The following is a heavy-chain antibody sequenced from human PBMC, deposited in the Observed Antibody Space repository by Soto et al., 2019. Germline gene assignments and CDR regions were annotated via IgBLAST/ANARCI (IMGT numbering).Heavy chain of an antibody. Sequence: ASVRVSCKASVYTFTGYYMHWVRQAPGQGLEWMGRINPNSGGTNYAQKFQGWVTMTRDTSISTAYMELSRLRSDDTAVYYCARATYSGTYYVFDYWGQGTLVTVSS. CDR2: INPNSGGT. J-gene: IGHJ4*02. D-gene: IGHD1-26*01. V-gene: IGHV1-2*04. CDR1: VYTFTGYY. CDR3: ARATYSGTYYVFDY.